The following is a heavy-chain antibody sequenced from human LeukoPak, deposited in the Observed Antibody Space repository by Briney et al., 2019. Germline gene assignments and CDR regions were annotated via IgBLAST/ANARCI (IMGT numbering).Heavy chain of an antibody. CDR3: ARDGNRDGDMDV. CDR1: GFTFGSYA. Sequence: GGSLRLSCAASGFTFGSYAMHWVRQAPGKGLEWVAVISYDGSNKYYADSVKGRFTISRDNSKNTLYLQMNSLRAEDTAVYYCARDGNRDGDMDVWGKGTTVTVSS. J-gene: IGHJ6*03. V-gene: IGHV3-30*04. CDR2: ISYDGSNK. D-gene: IGHD1-1*01.